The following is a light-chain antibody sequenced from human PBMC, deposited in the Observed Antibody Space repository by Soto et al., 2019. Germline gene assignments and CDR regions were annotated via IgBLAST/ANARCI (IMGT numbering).Light chain of an antibody. J-gene: IGLJ1*01. CDR2: DVS. CDR3: SSYTSSSTLDV. V-gene: IGLV2-14*01. Sequence: QSALTQPASVSGSPGQSVTISCTGTSSDVGGYNSVSWYQQHPGKAPKLMIYDVSNRPSGVSNRFSGSKSGNTASLTISGLQGEDEADYYCSSYTSSSTLDVFGTGTKLTVL. CDR1: SSDVGGYNS.